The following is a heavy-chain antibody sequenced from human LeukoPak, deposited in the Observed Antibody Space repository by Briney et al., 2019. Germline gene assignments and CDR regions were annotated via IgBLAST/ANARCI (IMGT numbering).Heavy chain of an antibody. D-gene: IGHD3-10*01. CDR3: ARGFGGAITLLDY. V-gene: IGHV3-21*01. Sequence: PGGSLRLSCAASGFTFSSYSMNWVRQAPGKGLEWVLSISSSSSYIYYADSVKGRFTISRDNAKNSLYLQMNSLRAEDTAVYYCARGFGGAITLLDYWGQGTLVTVSS. J-gene: IGHJ4*02. CDR1: GFTFSSYS. CDR2: ISSSSSYI.